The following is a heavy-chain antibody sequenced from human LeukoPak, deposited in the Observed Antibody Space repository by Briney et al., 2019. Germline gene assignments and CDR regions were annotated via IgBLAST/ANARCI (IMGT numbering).Heavy chain of an antibody. J-gene: IGHJ3*02. D-gene: IGHD4-17*01. CDR2: IRYDGSIK. Sequence: WGSLRLSCAASGFIFTSYGMHWVRQAPGKGLEWVAFIRYDGSIKFYADSVKGRFTISRDNSRNTLYLQMNSLRAEDTAVYYCARDFHDYGDYVDAFDIWGQGTMVTVSS. V-gene: IGHV3-30*02. CDR1: GFIFTSYG. CDR3: ARDFHDYGDYVDAFDI.